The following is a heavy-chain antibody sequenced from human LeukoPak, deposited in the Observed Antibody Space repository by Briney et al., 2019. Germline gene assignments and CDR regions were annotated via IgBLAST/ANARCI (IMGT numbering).Heavy chain of an antibody. CDR1: GFTFSSYS. D-gene: IGHD3-22*01. J-gene: IGHJ3*02. CDR3: ARLARAYYDSSGSRDDAFDI. CDR2: ISSSSSYI. Sequence: GGSLRLSCAASGFTFSSYSMNWVRQAPGKRLEWVSSISSSSSYIYYADSVKGRFTISRDNAKNSLYLQMNSLRAEDTAVYYCARLARAYYDSSGSRDDAFDIWGQGTMVTVSS. V-gene: IGHV3-21*01.